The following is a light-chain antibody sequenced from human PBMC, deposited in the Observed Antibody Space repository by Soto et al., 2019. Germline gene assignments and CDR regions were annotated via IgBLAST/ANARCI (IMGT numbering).Light chain of an antibody. V-gene: IGKV3-15*01. CDR3: QQYNNWPRT. CDR1: QSISGN. CDR2: AAS. J-gene: IGKJ1*01. Sequence: EIMMTHSPATLSVSPGERATLSCRASQSISGNLAWYQQKPGQAPGLLIYAASTRATGIPARFSGSGSGTEFTLTISSLQSEDFAVYYCQQYNNWPRTFGQGTKV.